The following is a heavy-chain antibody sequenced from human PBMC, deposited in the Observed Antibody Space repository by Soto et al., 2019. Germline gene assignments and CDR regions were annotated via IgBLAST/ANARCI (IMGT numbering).Heavy chain of an antibody. V-gene: IGHV1-69*08. CDR2: IIPIFGIP. CDR3: AREDRDRETGLVPAAIDGMDV. Sequence: QVQLVQSGAEVKKPGSSVKVSCKASGGTFSRYSITWVRQAPGHGLEWIGRIIPIFGIPTYAQKFQGRVTITADDATSPAYMELSSLRSDDTAVYYCAREDRDRETGLVPAAIDGMDVWGQGTTVTVSS. CDR1: GGTFSRYS. J-gene: IGHJ6*02. D-gene: IGHD2-2*01.